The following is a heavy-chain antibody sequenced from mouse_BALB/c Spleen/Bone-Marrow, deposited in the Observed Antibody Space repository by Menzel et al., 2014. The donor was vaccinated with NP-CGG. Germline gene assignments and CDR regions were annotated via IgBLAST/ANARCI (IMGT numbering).Heavy chain of an antibody. CDR2: IWAGGST. J-gene: IGHJ4*01. V-gene: IGHV2-9*02. D-gene: IGHD2-14*01. Sequence: VQLQQSGPGLVAPSQSLSITCTVSGFSLTSYGVHWVRQPPGKGLEWLGVIWAGGSTNYNSALMSRLSISKDNSKSQVLLKMNSLQTDDTAMYYCARVGYRYDGYAMDYWGQGTSVTVSS. CDR3: ARVGYRYDGYAMDY. CDR1: GFSLTSYG.